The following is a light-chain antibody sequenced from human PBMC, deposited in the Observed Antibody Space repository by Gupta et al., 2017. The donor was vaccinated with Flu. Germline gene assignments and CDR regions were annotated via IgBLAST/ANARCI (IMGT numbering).Light chain of an antibody. V-gene: IGLV1-47*01. J-gene: IGLJ3*02. CDR1: NCNIGSNY. Sequence: HSVLTPSPLASGTPGHTVTIPCSGNNCNIGSNYVSWYQQLPGAAPNLLISRNYARHSGVPGRFSGSRSGTSASLAISRLRSEAEDDYYCAAWDGSLGGFWVFGGGTKLTVL. CDR3: AAWDGSLGGFWV. CDR2: RNY.